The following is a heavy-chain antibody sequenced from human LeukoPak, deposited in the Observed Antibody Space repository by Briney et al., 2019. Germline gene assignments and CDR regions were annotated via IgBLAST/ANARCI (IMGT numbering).Heavy chain of an antibody. CDR1: GGSISSSSYY. D-gene: IGHD3-22*01. CDR2: INHSGST. Sequence: SETLSLTCTVSGGSISSSSYYWGWIRQPPGKGLEWIGEINHSGSTNYNPSLKSRVTISVDTSKNQFSLKLSSVTAADTAVYYCARGSAYYYDSSGYYYVRAFDIWGQGTMVTVSS. V-gene: IGHV4-39*07. J-gene: IGHJ3*02. CDR3: ARGSAYYYDSSGYYYVRAFDI.